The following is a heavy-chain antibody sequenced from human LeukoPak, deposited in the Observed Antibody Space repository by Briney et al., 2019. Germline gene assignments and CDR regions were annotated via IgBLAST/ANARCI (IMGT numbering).Heavy chain of an antibody. CDR2: IKSKTDGGTT. CDR1: GFTFSNAW. D-gene: IGHD2-21*01. CDR3: TTGFPYSVADIAEYFQH. V-gene: IGHV3-15*01. J-gene: IGHJ1*01. Sequence: GGSLRLSCAASGFTFSNAWMSWVRQAPGKGLEWVGRIKSKTDGGTTDYAAPVKGRFTISRDDSKNTLYLQMNSLKTEDTAVYYCTTGFPYSVADIAEYFQHWGQGTLVTVSS.